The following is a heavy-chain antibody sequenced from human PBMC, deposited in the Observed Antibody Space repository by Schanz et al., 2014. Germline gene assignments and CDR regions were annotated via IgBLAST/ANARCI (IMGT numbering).Heavy chain of an antibody. CDR2: ISGNGDST. Sequence: VQLVESGGGVVRPGGSLRLSCAGSGFTFSNYAIHWVRQAPGKGLEWVSDISGNGDSTHYADTVKGRITISRDNAKMSLFLQRISLDAEDAAVYYSAKVAPATTDLDSWGLGTLVTVSS. CDR1: GFTFSNYA. D-gene: IGHD1-26*01. CDR3: AKVAPATTDLDS. V-gene: IGHV3-21*05. J-gene: IGHJ4*02.